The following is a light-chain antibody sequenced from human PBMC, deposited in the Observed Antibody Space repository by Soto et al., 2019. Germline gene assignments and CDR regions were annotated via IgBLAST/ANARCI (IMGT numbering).Light chain of an antibody. Sequence: QSVLTQPASVSGSPGQSITISCSGTSNNVGGYNFVSWYRQHPGKAPKLMIYEVSNRPSGVSNRFSGSKSGSTASLTISGLQAEDEADYYCSSYTSSDTLFVFGTGTKLTVL. V-gene: IGLV2-14*01. J-gene: IGLJ1*01. CDR1: SNNVGGYNF. CDR3: SSYTSSDTLFV. CDR2: EVS.